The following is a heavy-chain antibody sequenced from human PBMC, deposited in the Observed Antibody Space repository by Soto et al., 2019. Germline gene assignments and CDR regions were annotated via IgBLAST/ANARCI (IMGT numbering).Heavy chain of an antibody. J-gene: IGHJ5*02. Sequence: SETLSLTCAVYGGSXSDSAWGWIRQSPGKGLEWIGSIYYSGTTNYNPSLKSRVTISVDTSKNQFSLKLSSVTAADTAVYYCARQLYGSGSLDLWGQGTLVTVSS. CDR3: ARQLYGSGSLDL. CDR2: IYYSGTT. CDR1: GGSXSDSA. D-gene: IGHD3-10*01. V-gene: IGHV4-59*02.